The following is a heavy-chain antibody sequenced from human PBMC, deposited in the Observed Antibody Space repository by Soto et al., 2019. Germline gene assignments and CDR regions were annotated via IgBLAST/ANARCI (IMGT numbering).Heavy chain of an antibody. CDR3: ATGGIFWSGYSYYYYGMDV. Sequence: ASVKVSCKASGGTFSSYAISWVRQAPGQGLEWMGGIIPIFGTANYAQKFQGRVTITADESTSTAYMELSSLRSEDTAVYYCATGGIFWSGYSYYYYGMDVWGQGTTVTVSS. CDR1: GGTFSSYA. J-gene: IGHJ6*02. V-gene: IGHV1-69*13. D-gene: IGHD3-3*01. CDR2: IIPIFGTA.